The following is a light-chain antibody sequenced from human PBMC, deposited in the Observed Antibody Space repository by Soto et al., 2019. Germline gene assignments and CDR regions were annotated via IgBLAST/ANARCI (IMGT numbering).Light chain of an antibody. J-gene: IGKJ5*01. CDR2: AAS. V-gene: IGKV1-39*01. CDR3: KQNYSTPPIT. CDR1: QNIANY. Sequence: DIQMTQSPSSLSASVGDRVTITCRASQNIANYLNWYQQKPGKAPKLLIYAASTLQSGVPSKFSGRGFGTDFTLTISSLQTEDFSTYYCKQNYSTPPITFGHVTRLEIX.